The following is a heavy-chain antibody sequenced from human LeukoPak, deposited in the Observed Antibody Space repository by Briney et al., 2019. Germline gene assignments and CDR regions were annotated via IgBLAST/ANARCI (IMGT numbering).Heavy chain of an antibody. J-gene: IGHJ4*02. CDR1: GFTFTDYA. D-gene: IGHD3-3*01. CDR3: ASGPLGILGY. V-gene: IGHV3-23*01. CDR2: ISSTGGSI. Sequence: GGSLRLSCAASGFTFTDYAATWVRQAPGKGLEWVSTISSTGGSIYYADSVKGRFTISRDNSENTLYLQMNSLRAEDTAVYYCASGPLGILGYWGQGTLVTVSS.